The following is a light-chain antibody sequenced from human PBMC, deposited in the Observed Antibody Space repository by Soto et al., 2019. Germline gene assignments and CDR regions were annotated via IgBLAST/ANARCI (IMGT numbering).Light chain of an antibody. J-gene: IGLJ1*01. Sequence: QSVLTQPRSVSGSPGQSVAISCTGTTNDVGGYNYVSWYQQHPGKAPKLMIYDVSKRPSGVPDRFSGSKSGNTASLTISGLQAEDEADYYCCSYAGSYTSYVFGTGTKLTVL. V-gene: IGLV2-11*01. CDR2: DVS. CDR3: CSYAGSYTSYV. CDR1: TNDVGGYNY.